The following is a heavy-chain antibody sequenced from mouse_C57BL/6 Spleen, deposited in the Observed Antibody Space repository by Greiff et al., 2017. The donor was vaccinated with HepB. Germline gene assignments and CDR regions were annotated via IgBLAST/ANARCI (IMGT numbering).Heavy chain of an antibody. CDR2: IHPNSGSS. J-gene: IGHJ3*01. Sequence: VQLQQPGAELVKPGASVKLSCKASGYTFTSYWMHWVKQRPGQGLEWIGMIHPNSGSSNYNEKFKSKATLTVDKSSSTAYMQLSSLTSEDSAVYYCARSGYGSKLFAYWGQGTLVTVSA. V-gene: IGHV1-64*01. D-gene: IGHD1-1*01. CDR3: ARSGYGSKLFAY. CDR1: GYTFTSYW.